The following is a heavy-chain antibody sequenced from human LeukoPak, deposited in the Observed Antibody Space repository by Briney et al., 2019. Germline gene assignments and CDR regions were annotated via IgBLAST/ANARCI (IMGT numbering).Heavy chain of an antibody. Sequence: SVKVSCKASGGTFSSYGFSWVRQAPGQGLEWMGGIIPIFGTANYAQKFQGRVTITADESTSTAYMELSSLRSEDTAVYYCARDHWDSSSLTRYWGQGTLVTVSS. D-gene: IGHD6-6*01. CDR2: IIPIFGTA. CDR3: ARDHWDSSSLTRY. J-gene: IGHJ4*02. V-gene: IGHV1-69*13. CDR1: GGTFSSYG.